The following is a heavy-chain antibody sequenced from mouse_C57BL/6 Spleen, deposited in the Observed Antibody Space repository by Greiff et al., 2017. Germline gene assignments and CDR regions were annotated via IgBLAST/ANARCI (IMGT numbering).Heavy chain of an antibody. Sequence: QVQLKESGAELVRPGASVTLSCKASGYTFTDYEMHWVKQTPVHGLEWIGAIDPETGGTAYNQKFKGKAILAADKSSSTAYMELRSLTSEDSAVYYCTRIVEGYFDVWGTGTTVTVSS. CDR1: GYTFTDYE. J-gene: IGHJ1*03. CDR2: IDPETGGT. D-gene: IGHD1-1*01. CDR3: TRIVEGYFDV. V-gene: IGHV1-15*01.